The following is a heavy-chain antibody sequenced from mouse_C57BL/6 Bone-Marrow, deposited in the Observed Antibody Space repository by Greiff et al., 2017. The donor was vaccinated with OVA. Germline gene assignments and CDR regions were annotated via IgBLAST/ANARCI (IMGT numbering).Heavy chain of an antibody. CDR3: ARLGIRSGSSYLAWFAY. CDR1: GFNIKDDY. D-gene: IGHD1-1*01. Sequence: VQLQQSGAELVRPGASVKLSCTASGFNIKDDYMHWVKQRPEQGLEWIGWIDPENGDTEYASKFQGKATITADPSSNTAYMQLSSLTSEDSAVYFCARLGIRSGSSYLAWFAYWGQGTLVTVSA. CDR2: IDPENGDT. V-gene: IGHV14-4*01. J-gene: IGHJ3*01.